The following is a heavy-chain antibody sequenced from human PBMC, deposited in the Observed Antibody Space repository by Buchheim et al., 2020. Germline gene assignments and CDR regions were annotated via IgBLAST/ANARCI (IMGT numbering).Heavy chain of an antibody. V-gene: IGHV3-30*03. CDR3: IVLMVYASFDY. Sequence: QVQLVESGGGVVQPGRSLRLSCAASGFTFSSYGMHWVRQAPGKGLEWVAVISYDGSNKYYADSVKGRFTISRDNSKNTLYLKMNSLRAEDTAVYYCIVLMVYASFDYWGQGTL. J-gene: IGHJ4*02. CDR1: GFTFSSYG. D-gene: IGHD2-8*01. CDR2: ISYDGSNK.